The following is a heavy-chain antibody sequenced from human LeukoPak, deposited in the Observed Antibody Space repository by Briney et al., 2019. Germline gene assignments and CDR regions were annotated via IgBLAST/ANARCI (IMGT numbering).Heavy chain of an antibody. V-gene: IGHV4-59*01. Sequence: SETLSLTCTVSGGSISGYYWSWIRQPPGKGLEWIGYIYYSGSTNYNPSLKSRVTISVDTSKNQFSLKLSSVTAADTAVYYCARAITGLWFGEGGWFDPWGQGTLVTVYS. CDR3: ARAITGLWFGEGGWFDP. J-gene: IGHJ5*02. D-gene: IGHD3-10*01. CDR1: GGSISGYY. CDR2: IYYSGST.